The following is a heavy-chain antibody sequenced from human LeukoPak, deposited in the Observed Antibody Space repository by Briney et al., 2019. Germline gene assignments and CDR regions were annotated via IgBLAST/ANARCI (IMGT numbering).Heavy chain of an antibody. CDR3: ARESGSGYFFDY. D-gene: IGHD3-3*01. Sequence: QPGRSLRLSCAASGFTFSSYAMHWVRQAPGKGLEWVAVISYDGSNKYYADSVKGRFTISRDNSKNTLYLQMNSLRAEDTAVYYCARESGSGYFFDYWGQGTLVIVSS. V-gene: IGHV3-30-3*01. CDR1: GFTFSSYA. CDR2: ISYDGSNK. J-gene: IGHJ4*02.